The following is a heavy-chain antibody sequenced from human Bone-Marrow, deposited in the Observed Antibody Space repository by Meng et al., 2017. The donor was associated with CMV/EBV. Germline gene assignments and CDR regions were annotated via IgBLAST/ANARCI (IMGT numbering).Heavy chain of an antibody. CDR1: AFTFSTYW. V-gene: IGHV3-74*01. J-gene: IGHJ1*01. D-gene: IGHD3-22*01. Sequence: GESLKISCAASAFTFSTYWMDWVRQVPGKGLAWVSHINPDGSTTNYADSVRGRFTISRDNAKNTLYLQMNNLRPEDTAVYYCVKNDRWSKFAGWVQGPLVPVSS. CDR3: VKNDRWSKFAG. CDR2: INPDGSTT.